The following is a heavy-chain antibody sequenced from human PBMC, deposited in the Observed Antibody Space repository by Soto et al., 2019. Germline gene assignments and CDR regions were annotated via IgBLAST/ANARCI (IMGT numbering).Heavy chain of an antibody. D-gene: IGHD3-3*01. CDR1: GGSFSGYY. CDR3: AKVYDFWSGYYYFDY. CDR2: ISYSGST. V-gene: IGHV4-59*01. J-gene: IGHJ4*02. Sequence: SETLSLTCAVYGGSFSGYYWSWIRQPPGKGLEWIGYISYSGSTNYNPPLKSRVTISVDTSKNQFSLKLSSVTAADTAVYYCAKVYDFWSGYYYFDYWGQGTLVTVSS.